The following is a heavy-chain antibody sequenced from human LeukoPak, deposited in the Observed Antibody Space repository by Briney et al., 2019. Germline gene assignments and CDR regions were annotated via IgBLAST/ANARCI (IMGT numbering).Heavy chain of an antibody. CDR1: GLTISSYA. CDR2: ISSSSSYI. Sequence: PGRSLRLSCAASGLTISSYAMHWVRQTPGKGLEWVSSISSSSSYIYYADSLKGRFTISRDNAKNSVYLQMNSLRAEDTAVYYCARDEVATISDYWGQGTLVTVSS. D-gene: IGHD5-12*01. CDR3: ARDEVATISDY. J-gene: IGHJ4*02. V-gene: IGHV3-21*01.